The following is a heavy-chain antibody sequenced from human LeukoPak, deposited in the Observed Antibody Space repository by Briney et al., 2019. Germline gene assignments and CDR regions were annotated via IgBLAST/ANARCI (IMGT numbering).Heavy chain of an antibody. CDR1: GGTFSSYA. CDR3: ATPIAAAA. V-gene: IGHV1-24*01. J-gene: IGHJ5*02. CDR2: FDPEDGET. Sequence: ASVKVSCKASGGTFSSYAISWVRQGPGKGLEWMGGFDPEDGETIYAQKFQGRVTMTEDTSTDTAYMELSSLRSEDTAVYYCATPIAAAAWGQGTLVTVSS. D-gene: IGHD6-13*01.